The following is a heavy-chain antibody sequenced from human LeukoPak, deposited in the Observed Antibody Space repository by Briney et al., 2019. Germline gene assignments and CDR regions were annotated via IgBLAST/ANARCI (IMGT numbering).Heavy chain of an antibody. CDR3: AKTLYSGSWYFDY. V-gene: IGHV3-23*01. Sequence: GGSLRLSCAASGFTFSNYAMSWVRQAPGKGLEWVSAIGGDGGTTYYADSVKGRFTISRDNSKNTLYLQMNSLRVEDTAVHFCAKTLYSGSWYFDYWGQGTLVTVS. CDR2: IGGDGGTT. D-gene: IGHD6-13*01. J-gene: IGHJ4*02. CDR1: GFTFSNYA.